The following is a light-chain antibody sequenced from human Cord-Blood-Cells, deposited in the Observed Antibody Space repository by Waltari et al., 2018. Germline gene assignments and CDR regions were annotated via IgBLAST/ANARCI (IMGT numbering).Light chain of an antibody. J-gene: IGLJ1*01. Sequence: QSALTQPASVSGSPGQSITISCTGTSSDVGGYNYVSCDQQHPGKAPKLMIYEVSNRPSGVSNRFSGSESGHTASLTISGLQAEDEADYYCSSYTSSSTYVFGTGTKVTVL. CDR1: SSDVGGYNY. CDR2: EVS. V-gene: IGLV2-14*01. CDR3: SSYTSSSTYV.